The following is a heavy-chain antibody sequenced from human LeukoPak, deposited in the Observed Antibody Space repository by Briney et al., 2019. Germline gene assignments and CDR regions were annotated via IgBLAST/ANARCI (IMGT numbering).Heavy chain of an antibody. Sequence: TGGSLRLSCAASGFTFTSYVMSWVRQAPGKGLDWVSSISGSGGSTYYADSVKGRFTISRDNSKNTLYLQMNTLTADDTAMYYCAKAYSSGWTYLDYWGQGALVTVSS. CDR3: AKAYSSGWTYLDY. CDR2: ISGSGGST. CDR1: GFTFTSYV. D-gene: IGHD6-25*01. V-gene: IGHV3-23*01. J-gene: IGHJ4*02.